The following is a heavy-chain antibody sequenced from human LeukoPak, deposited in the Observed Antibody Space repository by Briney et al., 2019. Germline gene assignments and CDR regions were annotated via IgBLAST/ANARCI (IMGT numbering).Heavy chain of an antibody. J-gene: IGHJ4*02. CDR1: GYTFTSYA. D-gene: IGHD3-9*01. CDR2: INAGNGNT. Sequence: ASVKVSCKASGYTFTSYAMHWVRQAPGQRLEWMGWINAGNGNTKYSQEFQGRVTITRDTSASTAYMELSSLRSEDTAVYYCARGRSLRYFDWVDYWGQGTLVTVSS. V-gene: IGHV1-3*01. CDR3: ARGRSLRYFDWVDY.